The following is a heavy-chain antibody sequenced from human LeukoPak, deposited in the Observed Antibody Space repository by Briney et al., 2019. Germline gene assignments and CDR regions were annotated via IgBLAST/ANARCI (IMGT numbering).Heavy chain of an antibody. D-gene: IGHD3-9*01. CDR2: ISGSGGST. V-gene: IGHV3-23*01. J-gene: IGHJ4*02. CDR1: GFTFSSYA. Sequence: PGGSLRPSCAASGFTFSSYAMSWVRQAPGKGLEWVSAISGSGGSTYYADSVKGRFTISRDNSKNTLYLQMNSLRAEDTAVYYCAKDAEYYDILTGYYIRTPNYYFDYWGQGTLVTVSS. CDR3: AKDAEYYDILTGYYIRTPNYYFDY.